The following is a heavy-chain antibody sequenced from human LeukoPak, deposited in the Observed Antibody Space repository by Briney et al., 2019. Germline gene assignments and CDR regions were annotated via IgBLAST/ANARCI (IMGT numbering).Heavy chain of an antibody. V-gene: IGHV3-48*01. J-gene: IGHJ4*02. CDR2: ISSSSSTI. CDR1: GFTFSSYW. CDR3: AREAGPGGLAGYSSGWYGYYFDY. Sequence: GGSLRLSCAASGFTFSSYWMHWVRQAPGKGLEWVSYISSSSSTIYYADSVKGRFTISRDNAKNSLYLQMNSLRAEDTAVYYCAREAGPGGLAGYSSGWYGYYFDYWGQGTLVTVSS. D-gene: IGHD6-19*01.